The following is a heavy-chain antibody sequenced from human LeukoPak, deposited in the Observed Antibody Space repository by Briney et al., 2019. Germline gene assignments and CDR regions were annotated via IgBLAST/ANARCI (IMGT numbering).Heavy chain of an antibody. CDR2: ISYDGSNK. V-gene: IGHV3-30*04. D-gene: IGHD3/OR15-3a*01. CDR1: GFTFSSYA. Sequence: GGSLRLSCAASGFTFSSYAMHWVRQAPGKGLEWVAVISYDGSNKYYADSVKGRFTISIDNSKNTLYLQMNSLGAEDTAVYYCAGGIGPFDYWGQGTLVTVSS. CDR3: AGGIGPFDY. J-gene: IGHJ4*02.